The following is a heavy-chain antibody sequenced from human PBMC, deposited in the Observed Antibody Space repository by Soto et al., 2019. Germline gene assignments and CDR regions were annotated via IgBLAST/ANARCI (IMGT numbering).Heavy chain of an antibody. CDR1: GDSVSSNSAA. CDR3: ARGGAAGTRYYYGMDV. J-gene: IGHJ6*02. V-gene: IGHV6-1*01. Sequence: SQTLSLTCAISGDSVSSNSAAWNWIRLSPSRGLEWLARTYYRSRWYNDYAVSVRSRITVNPDTSKNQFSLQLTSVTPEDTAVYYCARGGAAGTRYYYGMDVWGQGTTVTVSS. CDR2: TYYRSRWYN. D-gene: IGHD6-13*01.